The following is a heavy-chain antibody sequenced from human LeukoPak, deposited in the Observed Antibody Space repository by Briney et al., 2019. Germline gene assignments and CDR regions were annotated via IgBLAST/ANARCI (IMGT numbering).Heavy chain of an antibody. CDR2: ISTYSGNT. D-gene: IGHD2-2*01. J-gene: IGHJ5*02. CDR1: GYIFTSYG. Sequence: SVKVSCKASGYIFTSYGISWMRQAPGQGLEWMGWISTYSGNTNYAQKLQGRVTMTTDTSTSTAYMELRSLRSDDTAVYYCARVGTSPEILDPWGQGTLVTVSS. V-gene: IGHV1-18*01. CDR3: ARVGTSPEILDP.